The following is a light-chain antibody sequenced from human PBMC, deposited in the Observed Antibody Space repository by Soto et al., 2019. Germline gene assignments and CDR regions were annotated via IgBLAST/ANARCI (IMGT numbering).Light chain of an antibody. J-gene: IGKJ1*01. V-gene: IGKV1-17*01. Sequence: DIQMTQSPASLSASVGDRVIITCRASQGIRNDLGWYQQKVGKAPKRLIFAASSLQSGVPSRFSGSGSGTEFTLTIISLQPEDFGSYYCLQYNRYPRTFGQGTKVDIK. CDR1: QGIRND. CDR2: AAS. CDR3: LQYNRYPRT.